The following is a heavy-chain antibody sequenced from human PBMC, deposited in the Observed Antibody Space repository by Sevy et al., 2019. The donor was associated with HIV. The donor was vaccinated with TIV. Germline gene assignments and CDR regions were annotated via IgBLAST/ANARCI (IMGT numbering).Heavy chain of an antibody. Sequence: GGSLRLSCAGSGFPFSAYGMQWVRQAPGQGLEWVAVISYEGSPEYHADSVQGRFTIFRDNSKNPLDLVMDSLRVDDTAVYYCATSRAGSSWYEVDLWGQGTLVTVSS. J-gene: IGHJ5*02. CDR3: ATSRAGSSWYEVDL. V-gene: IGHV3-30*03. D-gene: IGHD6-13*01. CDR1: GFPFSAYG. CDR2: ISYEGSPE.